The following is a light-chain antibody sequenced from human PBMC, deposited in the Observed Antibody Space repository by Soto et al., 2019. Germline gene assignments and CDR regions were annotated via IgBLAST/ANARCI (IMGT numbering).Light chain of an antibody. V-gene: IGLV1-40*01. CDR2: GNS. CDR3: QSYDSSLSGVV. Sequence: QPVLTQPPSVSGAPGQRVTISCTGGSSNIGAGYDVHWYQQLPGTAPKLLISGNSNRPSGVPDRFSGSKSGTSASLAITGLQAEDEADYYCQSYDSSLSGVVLGGGTKLTVL. CDR1: SSNIGAGYD. J-gene: IGLJ2*01.